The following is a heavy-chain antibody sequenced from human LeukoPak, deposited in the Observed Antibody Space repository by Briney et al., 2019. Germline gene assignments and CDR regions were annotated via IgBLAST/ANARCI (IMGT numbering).Heavy chain of an antibody. CDR2: ISAYNGNT. CDR1: GYTFTSYG. CDR3: ARDTEYYDFWSGYYNSNWFDP. J-gene: IGHJ5*02. Sequence: ASVKVSCTASGYTFTSYGISWVRQAPGQGLEWMGWISAYNGNTNYAQKLQGRVTMTTDTSTSTAYMELRSLRSDDTAVYYCARDTEYYDFWSGYYNSNWFDPWGQGTLVTVSS. V-gene: IGHV1-18*01. D-gene: IGHD3-3*01.